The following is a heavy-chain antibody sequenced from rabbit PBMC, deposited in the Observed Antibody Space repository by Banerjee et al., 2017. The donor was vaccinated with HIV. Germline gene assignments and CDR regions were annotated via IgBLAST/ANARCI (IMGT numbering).Heavy chain of an antibody. V-gene: IGHV1S40*01. Sequence: QSLEESGGDLVKPGASLTLTCTTSGFSFSNYYMSWVRQAPGKGLQWIGYIYTGSGSTYYASWAKGRFTISKTSSTTVTLQMTSLTAADTATYFCARDLAGVIGWNFDLWGQGTLVTVS. J-gene: IGHJ4*01. CDR2: IYTGSGST. CDR3: ARDLAGVIGWNFDL. CDR1: GFSFSNYY. D-gene: IGHD4-1*01.